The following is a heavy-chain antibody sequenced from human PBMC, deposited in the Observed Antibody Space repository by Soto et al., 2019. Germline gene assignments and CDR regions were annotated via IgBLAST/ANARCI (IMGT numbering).Heavy chain of an antibody. CDR2: IIPIFGTA. CDR1: GGTFSSYA. CDR3: ARDEVGAAGTLMGVWFDP. V-gene: IGHV1-69*13. J-gene: IGHJ5*02. Sequence: SVKVSCRAYGGTFSSYAISRVRQAPGQGLEWMGGIIPIFGTANYAQKFQGRVTITADESTSTAYMELSSLRSEDTAVYYCARDEVGAAGTLMGVWFDPWGQGTLVTVSS. D-gene: IGHD6-13*01.